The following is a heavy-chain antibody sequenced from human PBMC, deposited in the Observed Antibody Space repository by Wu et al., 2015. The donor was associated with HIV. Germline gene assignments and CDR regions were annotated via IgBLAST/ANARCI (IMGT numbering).Heavy chain of an antibody. J-gene: IGHJ4*02. CDR2: INPNSGGT. CDR3: ARSGGGGGYYYGAIRFWDY. CDR1: GYTFTGYY. Sequence: QVQLVQSGAEVKKPGASVKVSCKASGYTFTGYYMHWVRQAPGQGLEWMGWINPNSGGTNYAQKFQGRVTMTRDTSISTAYMELSRLRSDDTAVYYCARSGGGGGYYYGAIRFWDYWGQGTLVTVSS. D-gene: IGHD3-22*01. V-gene: IGHV1-2*02.